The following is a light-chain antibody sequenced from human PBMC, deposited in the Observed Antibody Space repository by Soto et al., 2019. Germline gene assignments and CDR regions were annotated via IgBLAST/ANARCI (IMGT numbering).Light chain of an antibody. CDR2: DAS. CDR3: QQYNTPFT. CDR1: QSISSW. Sequence: DIQMTQSPSTLSASVGDRVTITCRASQSISSWLAWYQQKPGKAPKLLIYDASSLESGVPSRFSGSGSGTEFTLTSSSLQPDDFATYYCQQYNTPFTFGPGTKVDIK. V-gene: IGKV1-5*01. J-gene: IGKJ3*01.